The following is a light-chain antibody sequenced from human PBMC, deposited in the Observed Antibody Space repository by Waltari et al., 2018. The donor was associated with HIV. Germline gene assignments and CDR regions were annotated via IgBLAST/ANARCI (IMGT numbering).Light chain of an antibody. V-gene: IGKV1-8*01. Sequence: AIRMTQSPSSLSASTGDRVTITCRASQRLENYLAGYQQRTGKAPKLLIYTVSTLQSGVPSRFSGSGSGTDFTLTISGLRSEDYATYFCQQYYRYPLTFGGGTKVEIK. CDR2: TVS. CDR3: QQYYRYPLT. CDR1: QRLENY. J-gene: IGKJ4*01.